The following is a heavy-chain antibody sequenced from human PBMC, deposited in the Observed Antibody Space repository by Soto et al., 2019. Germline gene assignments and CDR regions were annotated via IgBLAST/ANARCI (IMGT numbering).Heavy chain of an antibody. Sequence: PSETLSLTCAVYGGSFSGYYWSWIRQPPGKGLEWIGEINHSGSTNYNPSLKSRVTISVDTSKNQFSLKLSSVTAADTVVYYCARATIFGVVIGMDVWGQGTTVTVSS. D-gene: IGHD3-3*01. CDR3: ARATIFGVVIGMDV. V-gene: IGHV4-34*01. CDR1: GGSFSGYY. CDR2: INHSGST. J-gene: IGHJ6*02.